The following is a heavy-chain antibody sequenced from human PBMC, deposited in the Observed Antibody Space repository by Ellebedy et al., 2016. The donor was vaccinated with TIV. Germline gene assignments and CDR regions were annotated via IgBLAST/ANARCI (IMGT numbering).Heavy chain of an antibody. CDR2: ISGSGGST. J-gene: IGHJ4*02. Sequence: GESLKISCAASGFTFSSYAMSWVRQAPGKGLEWVSAISGSGGSTYYADSVKGRFTISRDNSKNTLYLQMNSLRAEDTAVYYCAKPRRGYSGYDYWDYWGQGTLVTVSS. D-gene: IGHD5-12*01. CDR1: GFTFSSYA. V-gene: IGHV3-23*01. CDR3: AKPRRGYSGYDYWDY.